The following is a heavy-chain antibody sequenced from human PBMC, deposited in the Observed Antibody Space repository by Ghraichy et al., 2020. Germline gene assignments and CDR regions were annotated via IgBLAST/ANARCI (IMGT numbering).Heavy chain of an antibody. V-gene: IGHV3-7*03. D-gene: IGHD6-19*01. J-gene: IGHJ4*02. CDR3: AGGSGWLIDY. CDR2: IKKDGSDK. Sequence: LSLTCAASGFTFSTYWMNWVRQAPGKGLEWVANIKKDGSDKYYVDSVKGRFTISRDNARNSVYLQMNGVRAEDTAVYYCAGGSGWLIDYWGQGTLVTVSS. CDR1: GFTFSTYW.